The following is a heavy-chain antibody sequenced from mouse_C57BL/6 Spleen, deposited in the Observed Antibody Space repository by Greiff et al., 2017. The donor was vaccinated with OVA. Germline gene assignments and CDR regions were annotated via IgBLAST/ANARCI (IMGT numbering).Heavy chain of an antibody. D-gene: IGHD1-1*01. CDR2: IYPGSGST. Sequence: VQLQQSGAELVKPGASVKMSCKASGYTFTSYWITWVKQRPGQGLEWIGEIYPGSGSTNYNEKFKSKATLTVDTSSNTAYMQLSSLTSEDSAVYYCAKEYYGRSSYYAMDYWGQGTSVTVAS. J-gene: IGHJ4*01. V-gene: IGHV1-55*01. CDR3: AKEYYGRSSYYAMDY. CDR1: GYTFTSYW.